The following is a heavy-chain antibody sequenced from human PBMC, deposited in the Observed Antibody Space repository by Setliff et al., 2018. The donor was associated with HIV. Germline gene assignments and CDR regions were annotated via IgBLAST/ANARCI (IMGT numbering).Heavy chain of an antibody. D-gene: IGHD2-15*01. V-gene: IGHV3-33*06. CDR2: IWYDGSNK. Sequence: GGPLRLSCVVSGFTFSSYGMHWVRQAPGKGLEWVAVIWYDGSNKNYVESVRDRFTISRDNSKKRLYLQMNNLTVEDTAVYYCAKDHYGGKGPLGYWGQGTLVTVS. CDR1: GFTFSSYG. J-gene: IGHJ4*02. CDR3: AKDHYGGKGPLGY.